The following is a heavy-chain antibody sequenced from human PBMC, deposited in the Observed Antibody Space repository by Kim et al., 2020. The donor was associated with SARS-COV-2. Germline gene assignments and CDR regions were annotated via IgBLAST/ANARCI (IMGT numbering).Heavy chain of an antibody. J-gene: IGHJ4*02. V-gene: IGHV3-64D*09. Sequence: ADSVKGRSTISRDNSKTTLYLQMSSLRAEDTAVYFCVKDYSNSWSNYFDYWGQGTLVSVSS. D-gene: IGHD6-13*01. CDR3: VKDYSNSWSNYFDY.